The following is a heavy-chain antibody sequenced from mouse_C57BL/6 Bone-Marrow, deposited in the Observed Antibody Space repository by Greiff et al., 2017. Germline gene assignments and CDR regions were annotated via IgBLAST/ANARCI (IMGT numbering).Heavy chain of an antibody. J-gene: IGHJ2*01. CDR3: ARCICYYCSSFDY. CDR2: ISDGGSYT. D-gene: IGHD1-1*01. Sequence: EVQVVESGGGLVKPGGSLKLSCAASGFTFSSYAMSWVRQTPEKRLEWVATISDGGSYTYYPDNVKGRFTISRDNAKNNLYLQMSHLKSEDTAMYYFARCICYYCSSFDYWCQGTTLTVSS. CDR1: GFTFSSYA. V-gene: IGHV5-4*01.